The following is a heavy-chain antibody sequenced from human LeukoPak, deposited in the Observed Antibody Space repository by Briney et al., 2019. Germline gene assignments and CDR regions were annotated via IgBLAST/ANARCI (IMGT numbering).Heavy chain of an antibody. CDR1: GFSFSSNG. V-gene: IGHV3-48*01. CDR2: ISSSSSTI. Sequence: AGGSLRLSCAASGFSFSSNGMHWVRQAPGKGLEWVSYISSSSSTIYYADSVKGRFTISRDNAKNSLYLQMNSLRAEDTAVYYCAVTLVVADAFDIWGQGTMVTVSS. CDR3: AVTLVVADAFDI. J-gene: IGHJ3*02. D-gene: IGHD2-15*01.